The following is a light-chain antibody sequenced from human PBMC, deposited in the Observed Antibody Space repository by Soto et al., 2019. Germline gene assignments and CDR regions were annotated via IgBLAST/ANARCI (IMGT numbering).Light chain of an antibody. V-gene: IGKV1-39*01. CDR1: QSISSD. Sequence: DIQRTQSPSSLSASVGERVTITCRASQSISSDLIWYQQKPGKATELLIYVAFSLQSGVPSRFSGSGSETDFTLTISSLQPEDLATYYCQQRYSSPYTFGQGTKLEIK. J-gene: IGKJ2*01. CDR3: QQRYSSPYT. CDR2: VAF.